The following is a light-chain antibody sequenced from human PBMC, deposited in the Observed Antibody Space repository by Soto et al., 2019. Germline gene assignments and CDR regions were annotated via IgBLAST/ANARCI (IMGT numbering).Light chain of an antibody. CDR2: WAS. Sequence: DIVMTQSPDSLSVSLGERATINCKSSQNVLYNSNNKNYLAWYQQKPGQPPKLLIYWASTRESGVPDRFSGSGSGTDFTLTISSLQAEDVAVYYCQQYYNTPITFGQGTRLDIK. CDR3: QQYYNTPIT. J-gene: IGKJ5*01. CDR1: QNVLYNSNNKNY. V-gene: IGKV4-1*01.